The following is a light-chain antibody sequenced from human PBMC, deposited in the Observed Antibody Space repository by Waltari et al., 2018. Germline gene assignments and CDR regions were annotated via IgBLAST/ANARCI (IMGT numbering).Light chain of an antibody. CDR2: GAY. CDR3: QQYDTSPGT. Sequence: EIVLTQSPSTLSLSAGDTATLSCRASQSPSAAYLAWYRHRSGQAPRPLIYGAYYRATGIPDRFSGSGSGTDFTLTSTRLGPDDFAVYYCQQYDTSPGTFGQGTNLEI. V-gene: IGKV3-20*01. J-gene: IGKJ2*01. CDR1: QSPSAAY.